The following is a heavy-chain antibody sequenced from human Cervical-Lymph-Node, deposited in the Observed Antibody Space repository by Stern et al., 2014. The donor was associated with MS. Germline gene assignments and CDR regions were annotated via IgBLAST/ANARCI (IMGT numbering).Heavy chain of an antibody. J-gene: IGHJ4*02. CDR2: LDWDGYK. CDR1: GFSLSTTGMC. V-gene: IGHV2-70*01. CDR3: VRAREGYYFDY. D-gene: IGHD2-21*01. Sequence: QITLKESGPALVKPTQTLTLTCTFSGFSLSTTGMCLSWIRQPPGKALEWLALLDWDGYKYYSTALKTRLTISKDTSKNQVVLTMTNMAPLDTATYFCVRAREGYYFDYWGQGIPVTVSS.